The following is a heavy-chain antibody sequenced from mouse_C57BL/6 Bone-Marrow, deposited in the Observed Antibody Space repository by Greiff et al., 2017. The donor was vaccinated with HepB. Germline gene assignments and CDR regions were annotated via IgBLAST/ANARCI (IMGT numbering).Heavy chain of an antibody. Sequence: QVQLKESGAELVRPGASVKLSCKASGYTFTDYYINWVKQRPGQGLEWIARIYPGSGNTYYNEKFKGKATLTAEKASSTAYMQLSSLTSEDSAVYFCAREGVLRPYWYFDVWGTGTTVTVSS. CDR1: GYTFTDYY. CDR2: IYPGSGNT. V-gene: IGHV1-76*01. D-gene: IGHD1-2*01. J-gene: IGHJ1*03. CDR3: AREGVLRPYWYFDV.